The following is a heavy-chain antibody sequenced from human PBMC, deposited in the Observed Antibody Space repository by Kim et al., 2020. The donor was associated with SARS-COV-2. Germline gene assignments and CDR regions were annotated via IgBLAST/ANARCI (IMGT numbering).Heavy chain of an antibody. CDR1: GGSISSYY. CDR3: ARSVHLGELSF. J-gene: IGHJ4*02. D-gene: IGHD3-16*02. Sequence: SETPSLTCTVSGGSISSYYWSWIRQPPGKGLEWIGYIYYSGSTNYNPSLKSRVTISVDTSKNQFSLKLSSVTAADTAVYYCARSVHLGELSFWGQGTLVTVSS. CDR2: IYYSGST. V-gene: IGHV4-59*01.